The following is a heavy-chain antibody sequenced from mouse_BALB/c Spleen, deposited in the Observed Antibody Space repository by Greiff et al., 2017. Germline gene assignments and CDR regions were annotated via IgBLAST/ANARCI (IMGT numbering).Heavy chain of an antibody. J-gene: IGHJ1*01. CDR2: ISDGGSYT. V-gene: IGHV5-4*02. D-gene: IGHD1-2*01. CDR1: GFTFSDYY. CDR3: ARDGTTATLWYFDV. Sequence: EVMLVESGGGLVKPGGSLKLSCAASGFTFSDYYMYWVRQTPEKRLEWVATISDGGSYTYYPDSVKGRFTISRDNAKNNLYLQMSSLKSEDTAMYYCARDGTTATLWYFDVWGAGTTVTVSS.